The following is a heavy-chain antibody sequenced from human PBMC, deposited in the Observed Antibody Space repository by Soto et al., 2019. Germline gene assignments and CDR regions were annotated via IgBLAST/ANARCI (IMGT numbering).Heavy chain of an antibody. D-gene: IGHD5-12*01. CDR3: ANHLQRWLRGEGLDY. V-gene: IGHV3-23*01. Sequence: QLLESGGGLVQPGGSLRLSCAASGFTFRSYAMSWVRQAPGRGLEWVSSISASGDSTYYADSVKGHFTISRDNSQNTLYLQMNRLTPEDTAVYFCANHLQRWLRGEGLDYWGQGTLVTVSS. J-gene: IGHJ4*02. CDR2: ISASGDST. CDR1: GFTFRSYA.